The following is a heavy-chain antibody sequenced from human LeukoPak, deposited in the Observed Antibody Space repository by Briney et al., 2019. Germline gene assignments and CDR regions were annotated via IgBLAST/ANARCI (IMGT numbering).Heavy chain of an antibody. CDR3: VKDRGGYSSSSFGS. J-gene: IGHJ4*02. D-gene: IGHD6-13*01. V-gene: IGHV3-23*01. Sequence: GGSLRLSCAASGFTFSSYAMSWVRQAAGKGLEWVVGISASGATTYYADSVKGRFTISRDNSNNTVFLQMSNLRDEDTATYYCVKDRGGYSSSSFGSWGQGTLVTVSS. CDR1: GFTFSSYA. CDR2: ISASGATT.